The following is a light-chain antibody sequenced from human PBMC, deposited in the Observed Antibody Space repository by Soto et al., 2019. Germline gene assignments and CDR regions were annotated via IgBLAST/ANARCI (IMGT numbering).Light chain of an antibody. V-gene: IGKV3-11*01. CDR1: QSVSSS. J-gene: IGKJ4*01. Sequence: EIVLTQSPATLSLSPGERATLSCRASQSVSSSLAWSQQKPGQAPSLLIYDASNRANGIPARFSGSGSGTDFTLTITSLGPEEFAVYYCQQRSNWPLTFGGGTKVETK. CDR2: DAS. CDR3: QQRSNWPLT.